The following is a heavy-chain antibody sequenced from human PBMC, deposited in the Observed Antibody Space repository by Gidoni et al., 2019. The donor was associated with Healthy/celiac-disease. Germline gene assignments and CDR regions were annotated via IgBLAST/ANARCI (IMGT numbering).Heavy chain of an antibody. CDR3: ARDLGGSYSDAPSPIDY. D-gene: IGHD1-26*01. J-gene: IGHJ4*02. CDR2: ISSSSSYI. V-gene: IGHV3-21*01. CDR1: GFPFSSYS. Sequence: EVQLVESGGGLVKPGGSLRLSCAASGFPFSSYSMNWVRQAPGKGLEWVSSISSSSSYIYYADSVKGRFTISRDNAKNSLYLQMNSLRAEDTAVYYCARDLGGSYSDAPSPIDYWGQGTLVTVSS.